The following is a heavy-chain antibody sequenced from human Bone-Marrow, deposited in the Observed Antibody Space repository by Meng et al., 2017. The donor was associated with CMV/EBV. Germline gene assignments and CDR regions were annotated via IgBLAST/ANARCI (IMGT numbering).Heavy chain of an antibody. V-gene: IGHV1-18*01. CDR1: GYAFINYG. CDR2: ISGYNGGT. CDR3: ARAPRFWSGYFYFFDY. Sequence: SGYAFINYGITWVRQAPGQGPEWMGWISGYNGGTKYAQEVQGRVSMTTDTSTTTVYMELRSLRSDGTAVYYCARAPRFWSGYFYFFDYWGHGTLVTVSS. D-gene: IGHD3-3*01. J-gene: IGHJ4*01.